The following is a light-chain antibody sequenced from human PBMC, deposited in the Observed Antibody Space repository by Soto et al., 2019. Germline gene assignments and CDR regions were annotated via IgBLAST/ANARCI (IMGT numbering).Light chain of an antibody. CDR2: GAS. CDR3: QQYGSSPAYT. CDR1: QSVSSNY. V-gene: IGKV3-20*01. J-gene: IGKJ2*01. Sequence: EIVLTQSPGTLSLSPGEGATLSCRASQSVSSNYLAWYQQKPGQAPRLLIFGASNRASDIPDRFSGSGSGTEFTLTISRLEPEDFAVYYCQQYGSSPAYTFGQGTKLEIK.